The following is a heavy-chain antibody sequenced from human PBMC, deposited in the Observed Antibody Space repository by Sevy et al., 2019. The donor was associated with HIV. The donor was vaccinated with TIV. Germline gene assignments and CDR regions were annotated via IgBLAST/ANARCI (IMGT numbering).Heavy chain of an antibody. J-gene: IGHJ3*02. D-gene: IGHD3-22*01. CDR2: SYYSGST. CDR1: GGSISSSSYY. Sequence: SETRSLTCTVSGGSISSSSYYWGWIRQPPGKGLEWIGTSYYSGSTYYNPSLKSRVTIFVDTSKNQLSLKLSSVTAADTAVYYCGNSSDSSAKGAFDIWGQGSMVTVSS. V-gene: IGHV4-39*01. CDR3: GNSSDSSAKGAFDI.